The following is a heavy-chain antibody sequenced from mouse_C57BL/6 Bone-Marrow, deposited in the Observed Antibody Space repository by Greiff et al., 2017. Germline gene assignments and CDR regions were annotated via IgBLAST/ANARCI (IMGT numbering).Heavy chain of an antibody. D-gene: IGHD1-1*01. CDR2: IHPNSGST. Sequence: QVQLQQPGAELVKPGASVTLSCKASGYTFTSYWMHWVKQRPGQGLEWIGMIHPNSGSTNYNEKFKSKATLTVDKSSSTAYMQLSSLTSEDSAVYYCARCPNYYGSSPFAYWGQGTLVTVSA. J-gene: IGHJ3*01. CDR1: GYTFTSYW. V-gene: IGHV1-64*01. CDR3: ARCPNYYGSSPFAY.